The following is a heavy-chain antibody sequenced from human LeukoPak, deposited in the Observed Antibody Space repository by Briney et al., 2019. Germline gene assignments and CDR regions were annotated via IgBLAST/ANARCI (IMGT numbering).Heavy chain of an antibody. J-gene: IGHJ4*02. V-gene: IGHV3-48*01. CDR3: ARDKPRITMVRGVINPIDY. Sequence: GGSLRLSCAASGFTFSSYSMNWVRQAPGKGLEWVSYISSSSSTIYYADSVKGRFTISGDNAKNSLYLQMNSLRAEDTAVYYCARDKPRITMVRGVINPIDYWGQGTLVTVSS. D-gene: IGHD3-10*01. CDR1: GFTFSSYS. CDR2: ISSSSSTI.